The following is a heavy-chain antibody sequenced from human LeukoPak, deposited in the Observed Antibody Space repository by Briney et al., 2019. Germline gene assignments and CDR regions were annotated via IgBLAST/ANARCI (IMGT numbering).Heavy chain of an antibody. D-gene: IGHD4-17*01. Sequence: GGSLRLSCAASGFTFGSYAMHWVRQAPGKGLEWVAVISYDGSKKYYADSVKGRLTISRDNSKNTLYLQMNSLRAEDTAVYYCAKDILAVTTGLFDYWGQGTLVTVSS. CDR3: AKDILAVTTGLFDY. CDR1: GFTFGSYA. J-gene: IGHJ4*02. CDR2: ISYDGSKK. V-gene: IGHV3-30-3*01.